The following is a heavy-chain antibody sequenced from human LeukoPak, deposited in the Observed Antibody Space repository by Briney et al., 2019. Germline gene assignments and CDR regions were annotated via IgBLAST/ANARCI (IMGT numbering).Heavy chain of an antibody. J-gene: IGHJ4*02. V-gene: IGHV3-48*01. CDR1: GFTFSTYS. Sequence: GGSLRLSCAASGFTFSTYSINWVRQAPGKGLEWVSYIRSRDRTIYYADSVKGRFTISTDNAENSLYLQMNSLRTEDTAVYYCARDHRWGFDYWGRGTLVTVSS. CDR3: ARDHRWGFDY. CDR2: IRSRDRTI. D-gene: IGHD7-27*01.